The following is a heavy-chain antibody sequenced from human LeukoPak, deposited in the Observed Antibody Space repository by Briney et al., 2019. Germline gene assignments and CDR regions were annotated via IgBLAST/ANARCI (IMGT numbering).Heavy chain of an antibody. CDR2: IYPGDSDT. D-gene: IGHD2-15*01. CDR3: ARVERYCSGGSCYSDYGYYYYGMYV. CDR1: GYSFTNYW. J-gene: IGHJ6*02. V-gene: IGHV5-51*01. Sequence: GESLKISCKGSGYSFTNYWFGWVRQMPGKGLEWMGIIYPGDSDTRYSPSFQGQVTISAAKSISTAYLQWSSLKASDTAMYYCARVERYCSGGSCYSDYGYYYYGMYVWGQGTTVTVSS.